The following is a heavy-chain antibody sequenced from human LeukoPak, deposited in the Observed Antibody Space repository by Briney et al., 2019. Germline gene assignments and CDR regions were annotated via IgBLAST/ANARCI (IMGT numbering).Heavy chain of an antibody. Sequence: ASVKVSCKASGYTFTGYYMHWVRQAPGQGLEWMGWISAYNGNTNYAQKLQGRVTMTTDTSTSTAYMELRSLRSDDTAVYYCARDAITMVRGVIDYWGQGTLVTVSS. J-gene: IGHJ4*02. CDR2: ISAYNGNT. V-gene: IGHV1-18*04. CDR1: GYTFTGYY. CDR3: ARDAITMVRGVIDY. D-gene: IGHD3-10*01.